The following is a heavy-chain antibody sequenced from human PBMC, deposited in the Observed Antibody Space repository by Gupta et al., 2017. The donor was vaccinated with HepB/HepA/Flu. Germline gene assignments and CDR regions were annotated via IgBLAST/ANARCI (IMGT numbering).Heavy chain of an antibody. CDR2: IKQDGSEK. Sequence: EVQLVESGGGLVQPGGSLRLSCAASGFTFSSYWMSWVRQAPGKGLEWVANIKQDGSEKYYVDSVKGRFTISRDNAKNSLYLQMNSLRAEDTAVYYCARDPIVLPAAIILSYGMDVWGQGTTVTVSS. D-gene: IGHD2-2*01. CDR3: ARDPIVLPAAIILSYGMDV. CDR1: GFTFSSYW. J-gene: IGHJ6*02. V-gene: IGHV3-7*01.